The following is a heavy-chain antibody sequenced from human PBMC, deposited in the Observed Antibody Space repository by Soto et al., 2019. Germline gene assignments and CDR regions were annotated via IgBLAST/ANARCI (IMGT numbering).Heavy chain of an antibody. D-gene: IGHD3-3*01. J-gene: IGHJ3*02. Sequence: EVQLLESGGGLVQPGGSLRLSCAASGFTFSSYAMSWVRQAPGKGLEWVSAISGSGGSTYYADSVKGRFTISRDNSKNTLYLQMNSLRAEDTAVYYCAKVLSIFGWHLVFNDAFDIWGQGTMVTVSS. V-gene: IGHV3-23*01. CDR1: GFTFSSYA. CDR2: ISGSGGST. CDR3: AKVLSIFGWHLVFNDAFDI.